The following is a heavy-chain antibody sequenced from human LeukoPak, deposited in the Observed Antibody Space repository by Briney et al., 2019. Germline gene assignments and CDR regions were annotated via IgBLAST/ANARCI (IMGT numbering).Heavy chain of an antibody. Sequence: ASVKVSCKASGYTFTSYAMHWVRQAPGQRLEWMGWINAGNGNTKYSQKFQGRVTITRDTSASTAYMELSSLRSEDTAVYYCARDAGETWIQLWAWGQGTLVTVSS. V-gene: IGHV1-3*01. CDR3: ARDAGETWIQLWA. CDR2: INAGNGNT. D-gene: IGHD5-18*01. J-gene: IGHJ5*02. CDR1: GYTFTSYA.